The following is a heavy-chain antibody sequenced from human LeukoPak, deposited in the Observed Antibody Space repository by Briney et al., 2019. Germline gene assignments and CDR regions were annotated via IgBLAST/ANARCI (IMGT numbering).Heavy chain of an antibody. CDR2: INHSGST. CDR1: GGSISSYY. Sequence: PSETLSLTCTVSGGSISSYYWSWIRQPPGKGLEWIGEINHSGSTNYNPSLKSRVTMSVDTSKNQFSLKLSSVTAADTAVYYCARLRGDIYGDYVHHYYYYYMDVWGKGTTVTISS. V-gene: IGHV4-34*01. D-gene: IGHD4-17*01. CDR3: ARLRGDIYGDYVHHYYYYYMDV. J-gene: IGHJ6*03.